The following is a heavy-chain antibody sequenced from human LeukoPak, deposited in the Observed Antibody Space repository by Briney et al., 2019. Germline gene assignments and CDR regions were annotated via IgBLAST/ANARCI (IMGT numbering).Heavy chain of an antibody. V-gene: IGHV1-2*02. J-gene: IGHJ4*02. CDR3: ARYDFWSGIFDY. D-gene: IGHD3-3*01. Sequence: ASVKVSCKVSGYPFTGYYMHWVRHAPGQGLEWMGWINPNSGGTNYAQKFQGRVTMTRDTSISTAYMELSRLRSDDAAVYYCARYDFWSGIFDYWGQGTLVTVSS. CDR2: INPNSGGT. CDR1: GYPFTGYY.